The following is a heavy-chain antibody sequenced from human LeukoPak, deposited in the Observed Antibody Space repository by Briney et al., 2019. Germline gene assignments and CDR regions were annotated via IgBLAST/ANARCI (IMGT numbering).Heavy chain of an antibody. D-gene: IGHD4-23*01. Sequence: GASVKVSCKASGGTFSSYAISWVRQAPGQGLEWMGGIIPIFGTANYAQKFQGRVTITTDESTSTAYMELSSLRSEDTAVFYCARDDYGGKGGYAFDIWGRGTMVTVSS. J-gene: IGHJ3*02. V-gene: IGHV1-69*05. CDR2: IIPIFGTA. CDR3: ARDDYGGKGGYAFDI. CDR1: GGTFSSYA.